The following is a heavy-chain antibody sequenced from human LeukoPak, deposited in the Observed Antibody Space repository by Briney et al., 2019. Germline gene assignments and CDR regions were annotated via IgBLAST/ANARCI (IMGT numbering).Heavy chain of an antibody. Sequence: GGSLRLSCAASGFTFSNAWMNWVSQAPGKGLEWVGLIKRRSDGEASHYAAPVEGRFTISRDDSKHTLFLQMNSLKTEDTGVYYCTTLYRLDPWGQGTLVTVSS. CDR3: TTLYRLDP. V-gene: IGHV3-15*01. CDR1: GFTFSNAW. CDR2: IKRRSDGEAS. J-gene: IGHJ5*02. D-gene: IGHD2-8*01.